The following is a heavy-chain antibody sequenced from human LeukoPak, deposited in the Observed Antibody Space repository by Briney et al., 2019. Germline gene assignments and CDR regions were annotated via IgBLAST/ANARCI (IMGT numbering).Heavy chain of an antibody. CDR3: GRYGGNAGAY. J-gene: IGHJ4*02. D-gene: IGHD5-12*01. CDR2: MYYSGST. CDR1: GGSISSSNW. Sequence: SETLSLTCAVSGGSISSSNWWSWVRQPPGKGLEWIGSMYYSGSTYYKPSLKSRVTISVDMSKNQLSLKVNSMTAADTAVYYCGRYGGNAGAYWGQGTLVTVSS. V-gene: IGHV4-4*02.